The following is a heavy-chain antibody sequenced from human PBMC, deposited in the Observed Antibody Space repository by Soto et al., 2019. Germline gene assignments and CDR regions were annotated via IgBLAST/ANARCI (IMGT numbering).Heavy chain of an antibody. CDR3: ARDYDYYGSGSYIYGMDV. J-gene: IGHJ6*02. CDR2: IYYSGST. D-gene: IGHD3-10*01. Sequence: NPSETLSLTCTVSGGSISSGGYYWSWIRQHPGKGLEWIGYIYYSGSTYYNPSLKSRVTISVDTSKNQFSLKLSSVTAADTAVYYCARDYDYYGSGSYIYGMDVRGQGTTVTVSS. CDR1: GGSISSGGYY. V-gene: IGHV4-31*03.